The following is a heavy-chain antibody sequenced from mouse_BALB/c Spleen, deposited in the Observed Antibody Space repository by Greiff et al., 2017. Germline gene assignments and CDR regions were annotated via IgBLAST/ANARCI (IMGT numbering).Heavy chain of an antibody. CDR2: IYPGDGDT. Sequence: VQLQQSGPELVKPGASVKISCKASGYAFSSSWMNWVKQRPGQGLEWIGRIYPGDGDTNYNGKFKGKATLTADKSSSTAYMQLSSLTSVDSAVYFCATYGYGWFAYWGQGTLVTVSA. V-gene: IGHV1-82*01. J-gene: IGHJ3*01. CDR1: GYAFSSSW. D-gene: IGHD1-2*01. CDR3: ATYGYGWFAY.